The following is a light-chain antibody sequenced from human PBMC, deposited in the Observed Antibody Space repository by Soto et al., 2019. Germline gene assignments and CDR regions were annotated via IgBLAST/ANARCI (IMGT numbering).Light chain of an antibody. J-gene: IGLJ1*01. CDR1: SSDVGGYKY. CDR3: SSYTSSSTLV. Sequence: QSALTQPPSASGSPGQSVTISCTGTSSDVGGYKYVSWYQQHPGKAPKLLISEVSNRPSGVSNRFSGSKSGNTASLTISGLQAEDEADYYCSSYTSSSTLVFGTGTKLTVL. V-gene: IGLV2-14*01. CDR2: EVS.